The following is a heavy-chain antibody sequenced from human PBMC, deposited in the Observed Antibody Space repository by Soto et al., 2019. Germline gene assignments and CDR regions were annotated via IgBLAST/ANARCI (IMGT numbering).Heavy chain of an antibody. V-gene: IGHV3-53*04. D-gene: IGHD6-19*01. CDR2: IFTGGST. CDR3: ARDRQSSGWLDAFDI. J-gene: IGHJ3*02. CDR1: GFTVSSNY. Sequence: SLRLSCAASGFTVSSNYMSWVRQAPGKGLEWVSVIFTGGSTYYADSVKGRFTISRHSSMNTVYLQMDSLRAEDTAVYYCARDRQSSGWLDAFDIWGQGTMVTVS.